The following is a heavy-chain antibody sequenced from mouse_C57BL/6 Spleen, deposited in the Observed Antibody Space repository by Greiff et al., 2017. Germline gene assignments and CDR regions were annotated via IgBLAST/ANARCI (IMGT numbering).Heavy chain of an antibody. CDR1: GFTFSDYG. J-gene: IGHJ3*01. CDR3: ARNYVDWFAY. CDR2: ISSGSSTI. D-gene: IGHD1-1*01. Sequence: EVKLVESGGGLVKPGGSLKLSCAASGFTFSDYGMHWVRQAPEKGLEWVAYISSGSSTIYYADTVKGRFTISRDNAKNTLFLQMTSLRSEDTAMYYCARNYVDWFAYWGQGTLVTVSA. V-gene: IGHV5-17*01.